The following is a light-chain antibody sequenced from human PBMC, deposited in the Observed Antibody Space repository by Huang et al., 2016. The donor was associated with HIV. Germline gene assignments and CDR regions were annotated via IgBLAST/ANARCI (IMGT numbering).Light chain of an antibody. J-gene: IGKJ3*01. Sequence: EIVLTQSPGTLSLSPGERATLSCRASQSVSSRYLAWYQQKPGQAPRLLIYGASYRATGIPDRFSGSGSGTDFPLTISRLEPEDLAVYYCQQYGNSRIFTFGRGTRVDIK. CDR1: QSVSSRY. CDR2: GAS. V-gene: IGKV3-20*01. CDR3: QQYGNSRIFT.